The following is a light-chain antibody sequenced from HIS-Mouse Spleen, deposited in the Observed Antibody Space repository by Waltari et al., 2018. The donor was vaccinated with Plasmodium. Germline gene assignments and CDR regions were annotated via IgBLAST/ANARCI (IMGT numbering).Light chain of an antibody. J-gene: IGLJ3*02. CDR2: EDS. Sequence: SYELTQPPSVSVSPGQTARITCSGDALPKKYAYWYQQKSGQAPVLVIYEDSKRPSGIPERFSGSSSGKMATLTIRGAQVEDEADYYGYSTDSSGNHRVFGGGTKLTVL. V-gene: IGLV3-10*01. CDR3: YSTDSSGNHRV. CDR1: ALPKKY.